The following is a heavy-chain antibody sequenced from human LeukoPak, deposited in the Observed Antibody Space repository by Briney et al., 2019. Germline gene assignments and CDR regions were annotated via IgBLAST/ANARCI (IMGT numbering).Heavy chain of an antibody. J-gene: IGHJ4*02. CDR1: GGSFSGYY. CDR2: INHSGST. V-gene: IGHV4-34*01. D-gene: IGHD5-12*01. Sequence: SETLSLTCAVYGGSFSGYYWSWIRQPPGKGLEWIGEINHSGSTNYNPSLKSRVIISVDTSKNQFSLKLSSVTAADTAVYHCARGMGWSVVATIRPPGFDYWGQGTLVTVSS. CDR3: ARGMGWSVVATIRPPGFDY.